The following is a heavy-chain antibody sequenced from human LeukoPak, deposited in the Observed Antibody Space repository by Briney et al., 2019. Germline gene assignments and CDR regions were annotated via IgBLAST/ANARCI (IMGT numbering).Heavy chain of an antibody. CDR3: AARSKWGSPSPFDY. CDR1: GGTFSSYA. D-gene: IGHD2-2*01. CDR2: IIPNFGTA. Sequence: SVKVSCKASGGTFSSYAISWVRQAPGQGLEWMGGIIPNFGTANYAQKFQGRVTITADESTSTAYMELSSLRSEDTAVYYCAARSKWGSPSPFDYWGQGTLVTVSS. V-gene: IGHV1-69*13. J-gene: IGHJ4*02.